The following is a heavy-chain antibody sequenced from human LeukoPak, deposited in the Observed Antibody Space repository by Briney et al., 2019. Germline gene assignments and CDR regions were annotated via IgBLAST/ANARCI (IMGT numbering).Heavy chain of an antibody. CDR3: ARSPGHYYDSGDY. CDR2: IYYRGST. D-gene: IGHD3-10*01. J-gene: IGHJ4*02. V-gene: IGHV4-39*07. CDR1: GGSLSSSSYY. Sequence: SETLSLTCTVSGGSLSSSSYYWGWLRQPPGKGLEWIGSIYYRGSTYYNPSLKSRVTISVDTSKNQFSLNLSSLTAADTAVYFCARSPGHYYDSGDYWGQGTLVTVSS.